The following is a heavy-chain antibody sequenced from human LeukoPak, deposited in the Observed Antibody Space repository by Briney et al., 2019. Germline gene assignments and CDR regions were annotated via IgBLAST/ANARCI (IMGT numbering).Heavy chain of an antibody. D-gene: IGHD1-26*01. CDR1: GYTFTNYG. CDR3: AIEGPGELDPTFDY. V-gene: IGHV1-18*01. CDR2: ISPYNGNT. Sequence: ASVKVSCKASGYTFTNYGISWVRQAPGQGLEWMGWISPYNGNTNYAQKFQGRVTMTTDTSTSTVYVELRSLRSDDTALYYCAIEGPGELDPTFDYWGQGTLVTVSS. J-gene: IGHJ4*02.